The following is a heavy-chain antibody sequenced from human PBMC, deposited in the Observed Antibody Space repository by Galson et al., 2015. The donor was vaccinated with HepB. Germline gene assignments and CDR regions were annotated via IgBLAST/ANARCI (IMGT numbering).Heavy chain of an antibody. D-gene: IGHD3-10*01. V-gene: IGHV1-18*01. J-gene: IGHJ4*02. CDR1: GYTFTSYG. CDR2: ISAYNGNT. Sequence: SVKVSCKASGYTFTSYGISWVRQAPGQGLEWMGWISAYNGNTNYAQKLQGRVTMTTDTSTSTAYMELRSLRSDDTAVYYCARDLGLLWFGELPSYYFDYWGQGTLVTVSS. CDR3: ARDLGLLWFGELPSYYFDY.